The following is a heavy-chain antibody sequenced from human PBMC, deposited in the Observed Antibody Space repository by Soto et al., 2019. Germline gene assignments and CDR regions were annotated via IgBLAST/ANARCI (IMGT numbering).Heavy chain of an antibody. CDR1: GYTFSTYV. CDR3: ARDPSQGALRYYFAH. Sequence: ASVKVSCKASGYTFSTYVIHWGRQAPGQRLEWMGWMNPGNDNIKYSEKFQGRLTITRNTPASTAYMDLSSLTSEDTAVYYCARDPSQGALRYYFAHRGQGTLVTVSS. D-gene: IGHD1-20*01. V-gene: IGHV1-3*01. CDR2: MNPGNDNI. J-gene: IGHJ4*02.